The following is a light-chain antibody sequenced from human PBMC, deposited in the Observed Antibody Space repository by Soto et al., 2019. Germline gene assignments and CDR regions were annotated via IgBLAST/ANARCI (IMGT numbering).Light chain of an antibody. CDR2: EAS. Sequence: DIQMTQSPSSLSASVGDRVTITCRASQGIRHYLAWYQQKPGKVPKLLIYEASNLQSVVPSRFRGGGSGTEYTLTISSLQPEDVATDYCQNFDSAPQTFGQGTKVEIK. CDR3: QNFDSAPQT. V-gene: IGKV1-27*01. CDR1: QGIRHY. J-gene: IGKJ1*01.